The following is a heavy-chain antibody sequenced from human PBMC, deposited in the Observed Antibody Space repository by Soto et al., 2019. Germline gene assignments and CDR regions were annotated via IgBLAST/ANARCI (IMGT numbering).Heavy chain of an antibody. CDR2: IYYSGST. CDR3: GGGPEPDGGWYGYYYNGMDV. V-gene: IGHV4-59*01. Sequence: QVQLQESGPGLVKPTETLSLTCTVSGGSISSYYWSWIRQPPGKGLEWIGYIYYSGSTNYNPSLKNRVTISVDTNKNHCSLKLSAVTAADKAVYYCGGGPEPDGGWYGYYYNGMDVWGQGTTVTVSS. J-gene: IGHJ6*02. CDR1: GGSISSYY. D-gene: IGHD6-19*01.